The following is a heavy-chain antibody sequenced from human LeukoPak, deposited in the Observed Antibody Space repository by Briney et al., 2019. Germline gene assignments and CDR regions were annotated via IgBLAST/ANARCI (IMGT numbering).Heavy chain of an antibody. CDR3: TCATPYYYGSGGYYTDY. CDR2: IFPGDSDT. J-gene: IGHJ4*02. Sequence: GESLKISCKGSGYSFTNYWIGWVRQMPGKGLEWMGIIFPGDSDTRYNPSFQGQVTISADKSISTAYLQWSSLKASDTAMYYCTCATPYYYGSGGYYTDYWGQGTLVTVSS. V-gene: IGHV5-51*01. CDR1: GYSFTNYW. D-gene: IGHD3-10*01.